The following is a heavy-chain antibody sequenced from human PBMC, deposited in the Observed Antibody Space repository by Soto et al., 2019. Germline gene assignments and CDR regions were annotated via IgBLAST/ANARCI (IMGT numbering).Heavy chain of an antibody. CDR2: ISSNGGST. CDR3: ARETILYSSGWYDY. D-gene: IGHD6-19*01. J-gene: IGHJ4*02. Sequence: GESLKISCAASGFTFSSYAMHWVRQAPGKGLEYVSAISSNGGSTYYANSVKGRFTISRDNSKNTLYLQMGSLRAEDMAVYYCARETILYSSGWYDYWGQGTLVTVSS. CDR1: GFTFSSYA. V-gene: IGHV3-64*01.